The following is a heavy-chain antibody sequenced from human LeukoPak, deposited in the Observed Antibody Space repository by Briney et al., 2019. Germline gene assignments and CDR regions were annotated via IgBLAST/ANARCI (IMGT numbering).Heavy chain of an antibody. CDR1: GGSIDITNY. J-gene: IGHJ4*02. D-gene: IGHD2/OR15-2a*01. CDR3: TRENRPFCPFAF. CDR2: ISHDGTT. V-gene: IGHV4-4*02. Sequence: SETLSLTCGVSGGSIDITNYWSWVRQAPGKGLEWIGEISHDGTTNYRPSLRSRVAMSFDRANSQFSLSLTSVTAADTAVYYCTRENRPFCPFAFWGQGVLVTVSS.